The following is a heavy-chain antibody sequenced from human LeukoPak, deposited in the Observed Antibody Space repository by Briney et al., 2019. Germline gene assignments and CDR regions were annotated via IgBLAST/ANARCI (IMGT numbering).Heavy chain of an antibody. D-gene: IGHD3-10*01. CDR3: ARAYMVRAPWFDP. CDR2: INPNSGGT. Sequence: ASVKVSCKASGYTFTGYYMHWVRQAPGPGLELMGWINPNSGGTNYAQKFQGRVTMTGDTSISTAYMELSRLRSDDTAGYYCARAYMVRAPWFDPWGQGTLVTVSS. CDR1: GYTFTGYY. J-gene: IGHJ5*02. V-gene: IGHV1-2*02.